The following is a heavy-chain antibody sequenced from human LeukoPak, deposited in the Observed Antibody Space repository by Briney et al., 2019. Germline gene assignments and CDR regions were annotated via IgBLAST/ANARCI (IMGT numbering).Heavy chain of an antibody. CDR3: ARGGYSSSWSQSDY. CDR1: GGTFSNYG. CDR2: IIPISGTT. J-gene: IGHJ4*02. D-gene: IGHD6-13*01. V-gene: IGHV1-69*13. Sequence: SVKVSCKASGGTFSNYGIGWVRQAPGQGLEWMGGIIPISGTTNYAQNFQGRVTITADESTSTAYMELSSLRSEDTAVYYCARGGYSSSWSQSDYWGQGTLVTVSS.